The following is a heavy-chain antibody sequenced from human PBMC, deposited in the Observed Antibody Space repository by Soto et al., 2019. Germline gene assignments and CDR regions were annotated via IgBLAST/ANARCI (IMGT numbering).Heavy chain of an antibody. J-gene: IGHJ5*02. CDR2: VSPKSGGT. V-gene: IGHV1-2*02. Sequence: GASVKVSCKASGYNFSDYYIHWVRQAPGQGLEWLGWVSPKSGGTNYAQKIKGRVTMTRDTSSNTVYMDLSGLKSDDTAVFYCAREISGGGTLNWFDPWGQGTLVTVSS. CDR3: AREISGGGTLNWFDP. CDR1: GYNFSDYY. D-gene: IGHD2-8*02.